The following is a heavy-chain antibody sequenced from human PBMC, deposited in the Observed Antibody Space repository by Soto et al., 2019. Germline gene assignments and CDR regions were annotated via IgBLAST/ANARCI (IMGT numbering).Heavy chain of an antibody. CDR1: GYSFTSYW. CDR2: IYLSDSDT. Sequence: GESLKISCKGSGYSFTSYWIAWVRQMPGKGLEWMGIIYLSDSDTRYSPSFQGRVTISADKSISTAYLQWSSLKASNTAMYYCARYSSGWPYYFDYWGQGTLVTVSS. J-gene: IGHJ4*02. D-gene: IGHD6-19*01. V-gene: IGHV5-51*01. CDR3: ARYSSGWPYYFDY.